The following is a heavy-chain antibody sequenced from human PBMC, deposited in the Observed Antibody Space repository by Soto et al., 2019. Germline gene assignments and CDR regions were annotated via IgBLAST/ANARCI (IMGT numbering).Heavy chain of an antibody. CDR3: AKERSDRPAAGSDAFEI. CDR2: IVPRYDTP. Sequence: QVQLVQSVAEVKKPGSSVKVSCKVSGGTFTSSAISWVRQAPGQGLEWLGGIVPRYDTPNYAQKFMDRVTVTAVESTSTVFMELSSLRLDDTALYFCAKERSDRPAAGSDAFEIWGQGTPITVSS. D-gene: IGHD3-22*01. V-gene: IGHV1-69*01. J-gene: IGHJ3*02. CDR1: GGTFTSSA.